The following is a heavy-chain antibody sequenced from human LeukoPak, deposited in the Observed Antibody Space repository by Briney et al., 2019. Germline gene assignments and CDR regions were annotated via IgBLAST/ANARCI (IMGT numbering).Heavy chain of an antibody. CDR3: AKDPVGDSSGWYVYDY. CDR1: GFTFSSYA. V-gene: IGHV3-23*01. CDR2: MSGSGGST. D-gene: IGHD6-13*01. J-gene: IGHJ4*02. Sequence: GGSLRFSCAASGFTFSSYAMSWVRQAPGKGLEWVSAMSGSGGSTYYADSVKGRFTISRDNSKNTLYLQMNSLRAEDTAVYYCAKDPVGDSSGWYVYDYWGQGTLVTVSS.